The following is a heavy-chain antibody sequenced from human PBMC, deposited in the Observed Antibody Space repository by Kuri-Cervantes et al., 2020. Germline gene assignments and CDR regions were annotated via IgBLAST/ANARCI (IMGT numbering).Heavy chain of an antibody. CDR1: GYTFTSYG. J-gene: IGHJ3*02. D-gene: IGHD1-1*01. CDR2: ISAYNGNT. V-gene: IGHV1-18*01. Sequence: ASVKVSCKASGYTFTSYGISWVRQAPGQGLEWMGWISAYNGNTNYAQKLQGRVTMTTDTSTSTAYMELRSLRSEDTAVYYCARGKGYNWSDAALDIWGQGTMVTVSS. CDR3: ARGKGYNWSDAALDI.